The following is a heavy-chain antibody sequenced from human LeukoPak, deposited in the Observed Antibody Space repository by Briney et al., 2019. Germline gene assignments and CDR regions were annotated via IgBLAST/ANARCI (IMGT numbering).Heavy chain of an antibody. D-gene: IGHD6-19*01. V-gene: IGHV4-31*03. CDR1: GGSISSGGYY. CDR2: IYYSGST. CDR3: ARESKIAVAGAFDY. Sequence: PSETLSLTCTVSGGSISSGGYYWSWIRQHPGKGLEWIGYIYYSGSTYYNPSLKSRVAISVDTSKNQFSLKLSSVTAADTAVYYCARESKIAVAGAFDYWGQGTLVTVSS. J-gene: IGHJ4*02.